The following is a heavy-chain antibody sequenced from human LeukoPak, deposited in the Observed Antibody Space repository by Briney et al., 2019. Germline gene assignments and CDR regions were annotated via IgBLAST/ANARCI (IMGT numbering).Heavy chain of an antibody. CDR1: SGSLRENY. CDR2: INHSGST. D-gene: IGHD6-6*01. J-gene: IGHJ4*02. V-gene: IGHV4-34*01. Sequence: SETLSLTCNVSSGSLRENYWSWIRQSPGKELEWIAEINHSGSTDYNPSLKSRVTISVDTSKNQFSLNLTSVTAADTAVYYCARAMSIAARLQTIFDYWGQGTLVTVSS. CDR3: ARAMSIAARLQTIFDY.